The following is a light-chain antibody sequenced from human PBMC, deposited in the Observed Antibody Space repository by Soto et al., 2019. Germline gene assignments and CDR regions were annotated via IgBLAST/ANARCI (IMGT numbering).Light chain of an antibody. CDR1: QSVGTW. J-gene: IGKJ4*01. Sequence: DIQMTQSPSALSASVVGRVTITCRASQSVGTWVAWYQQKKGKAPKILIYGASNLESGVPSRFSGSGSGTDFTLTISSLQPEDFETYYCQQFNNYPLTFGGGTKVDIK. CDR2: GAS. V-gene: IGKV1-5*01. CDR3: QQFNNYPLT.